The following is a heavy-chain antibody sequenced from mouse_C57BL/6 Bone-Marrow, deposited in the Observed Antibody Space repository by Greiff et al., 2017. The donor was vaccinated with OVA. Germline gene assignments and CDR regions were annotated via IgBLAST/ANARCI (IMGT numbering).Heavy chain of an antibody. CDR2: IDPEDGDT. V-gene: IGHV14-1*01. D-gene: IGHD1-1*01. J-gene: IGHJ2*01. CDR1: GFNIKDYY. CDR3: ATRATVGATDY. Sequence: VQLQQSGAELVRPGASVKLSCTASGFNIKDYYMHWVKQRPEQGLEWIGRIDPEDGDTEYAPKFQGKATMTADTSSNTAYLQLSSLTSEDTAVYYCATRATVGATDYWGQGTTLTVSS.